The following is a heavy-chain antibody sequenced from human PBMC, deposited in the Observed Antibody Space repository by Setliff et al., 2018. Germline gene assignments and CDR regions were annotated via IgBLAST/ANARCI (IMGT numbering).Heavy chain of an antibody. CDR2: INPSGGST. D-gene: IGHD3-22*01. J-gene: IGHJ4*02. CDR3: ARVAPHYYDSSGPSFEY. Sequence: ASVKVSCKASGYTFTSYYMHWVRQAPGQGLEWMGIINPSGGSTSYAQKFQGRVTMTRDTSTSTVYMELSSLRSEYTAVYYCARVAPHYYDSSGPSFEYWGQGTLVAVSS. V-gene: IGHV1-46*01. CDR1: GYTFTSYY.